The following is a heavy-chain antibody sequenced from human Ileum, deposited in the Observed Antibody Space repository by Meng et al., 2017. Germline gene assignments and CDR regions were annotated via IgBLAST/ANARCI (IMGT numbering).Heavy chain of an antibody. D-gene: IGHD3-10*01. Sequence: EVELVVPGGGLVPPGGSLGPSWVCLGFPVGGPLMAWVRQAPGKGVEWVARTRNKANSFTTEYAASVEGRLSISRDDSKNVLFLQMSSRRTDDTAVYYCARVRGGADYWGQGTLVTVSS. CDR3: ARVRGGADY. V-gene: IGHV3-72*01. J-gene: IGHJ4*02. CDR1: GFPVGGPL. CDR2: TRNKANSFTT.